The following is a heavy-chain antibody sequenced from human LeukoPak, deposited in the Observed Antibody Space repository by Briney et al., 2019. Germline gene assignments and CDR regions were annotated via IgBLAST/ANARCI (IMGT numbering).Heavy chain of an antibody. CDR2: IYHSGST. D-gene: IGHD2-2*01. Sequence: PSGTLSLTCAVSGGSISSSNWRSWVRQPPGKGLEWIGEIYHSGSTNYNPSPKSRVTISVDKSKNQFSLKLSSVTAADTAVYYCARDRGRYCSSTSCYSAWFDPWGQGTLVTVSS. J-gene: IGHJ5*02. CDR3: ARDRGRYCSSTSCYSAWFDP. V-gene: IGHV4-4*02. CDR1: GGSISSSNW.